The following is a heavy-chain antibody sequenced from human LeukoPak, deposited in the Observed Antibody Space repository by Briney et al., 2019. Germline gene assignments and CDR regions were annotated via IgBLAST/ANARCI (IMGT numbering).Heavy chain of an antibody. CDR3: ASLYCSSTSCYLSPFDY. CDR2: ISGSGGST. D-gene: IGHD2-2*01. V-gene: IGHV3-23*01. CDR1: GLTFSSYA. J-gene: IGHJ4*02. Sequence: GGSLRLSCAAAGLTFSSYAMSWVRQAPGKGLEWVSAISGSGGSTYYADSVKGRFTISRDNAKNSLYLQMNSLRAEDTAVYYCASLYCSSTSCYLSPFDYWGQGTLVTVSS.